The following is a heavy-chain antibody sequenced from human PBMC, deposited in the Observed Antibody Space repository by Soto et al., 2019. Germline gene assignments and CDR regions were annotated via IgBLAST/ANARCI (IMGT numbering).Heavy chain of an antibody. J-gene: IGHJ4*02. CDR3: ARAGGYSYGAVDY. V-gene: IGHV4-4*02. CDR1: SGSISSSNW. Sequence: PSETLSLTCAVSSGSISSSNWWSWVRQPPGKGLEWIGEIYHSGSTNYNPSLKSRVTISVDKSKNQFSLKLSSVTAADTAVYYCARAGGYSYGAVDYWGQGTLVTVSS. D-gene: IGHD5-18*01. CDR2: IYHSGST.